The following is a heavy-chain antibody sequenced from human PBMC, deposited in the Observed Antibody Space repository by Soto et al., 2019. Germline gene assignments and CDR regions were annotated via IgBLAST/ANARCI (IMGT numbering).Heavy chain of an antibody. CDR2: INAGNGNT. J-gene: IGHJ6*02. CDR3: ARSACSSTSCYYYYYGMDV. V-gene: IGHV1-3*01. D-gene: IGHD2-2*01. CDR1: GYTFTSYA. Sequence: QVQLVQSGAEVKKPVASVKVSCKASGYTFTSYAMHWVRQAPGQRLEWMGWINAGNGNTKYSQKFQGRVTITRDTSASTAYMELSSLRSEDTAVYYCARSACSSTSCYYYYYGMDVWGQGTTVTVSS.